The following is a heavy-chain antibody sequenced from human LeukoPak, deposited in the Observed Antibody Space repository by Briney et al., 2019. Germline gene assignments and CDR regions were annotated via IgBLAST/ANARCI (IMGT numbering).Heavy chain of an antibody. CDR2: INWNGGST. CDR3: ARDHSIFYYFDY. V-gene: IGHV3-20*04. J-gene: IGHJ4*02. CDR1: GFTFDDYG. D-gene: IGHD3-3*01. Sequence: GGSLRLSCAASGFTFDDYGMSWVRQAPGKGLEWVSGINWNGGSTGYADSVKGRFTVSRDNAKNSLYLQMNSLRAEDTAVYYCARDHSIFYYFDYWGQGTLVTVSS.